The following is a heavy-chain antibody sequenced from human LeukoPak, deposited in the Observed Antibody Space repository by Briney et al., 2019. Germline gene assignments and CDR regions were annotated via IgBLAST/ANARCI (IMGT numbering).Heavy chain of an antibody. CDR1: GFTFADFA. Sequence: GGSLRLSCAASGFTFADFAMHWVRQVPEKGLEWVARISLNSGLIDYADSVKGRFTISRDNAQNSLYLQMSSLRAEDTALYYCAKDPTYGSGSYFDAWGQGALVTVSS. D-gene: IGHD3-10*01. J-gene: IGHJ5*02. V-gene: IGHV3-9*01. CDR3: AKDPTYGSGSYFDA. CDR2: ISLNSGLI.